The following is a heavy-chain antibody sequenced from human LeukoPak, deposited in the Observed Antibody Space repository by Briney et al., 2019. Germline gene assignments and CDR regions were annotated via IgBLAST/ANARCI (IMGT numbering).Heavy chain of an antibody. D-gene: IGHD3-10*01. J-gene: IGHJ4*02. CDR1: GGSISTNAYY. V-gene: IGHV4-39*07. Sequence: SETLSLTCTVSGGSISTNAYYWGWIRQPPGKGLEWITEIHHTGTTYCTPSLKSRVTISVDTSHNHFSLKLNSVTAADTAVYYCARVTYNGYQHFDYWGQGILVTVSS. CDR3: ARVTYNGYQHFDY. CDR2: IHHTGTT.